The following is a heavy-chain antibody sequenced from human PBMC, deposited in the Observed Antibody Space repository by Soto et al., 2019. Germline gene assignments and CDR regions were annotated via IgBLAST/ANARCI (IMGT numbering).Heavy chain of an antibody. CDR3: ARLVVVPAAMVGEWDYMDV. CDR1: GYSFTSYW. Sequence: GESLKISCKGSGYSFTSYWIGWVRQMPGKGLEWMGIIYPGDSDTRYSPSFQGQVTISADKSISTAYLQWSSLKASDTAMYYCARLVVVPAAMVGEWDYMDVWGKGTTVTVSS. D-gene: IGHD2-2*01. J-gene: IGHJ6*03. CDR2: IYPGDSDT. V-gene: IGHV5-51*01.